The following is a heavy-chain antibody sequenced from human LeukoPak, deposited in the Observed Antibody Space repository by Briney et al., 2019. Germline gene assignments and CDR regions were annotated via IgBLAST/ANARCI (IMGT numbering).Heavy chain of an antibody. CDR2: IDWDDDK. V-gene: IGHV2-70*01. D-gene: IGHD3/OR15-3a*01. J-gene: IGHJ4*02. CDR3: ARKHGPFSFDY. CDR1: GFSLSNARMG. Sequence: SGPVLVKPTETLTLTCTVSGFSLSNARMGVSWIRQPPGKALEWLALIDWDDDKYYSTSLKTRLTISKDTSKNQVVLTMTNMDPVDTATYYCARKHGPFSFDYWGQGTLVTVPS.